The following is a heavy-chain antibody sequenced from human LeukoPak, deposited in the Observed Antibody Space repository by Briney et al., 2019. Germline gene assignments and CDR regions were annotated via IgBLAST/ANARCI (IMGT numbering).Heavy chain of an antibody. D-gene: IGHD6-6*01. V-gene: IGHV3-73*01. CDR2: IRSKANSYAT. J-gene: IGHJ4*02. Sequence: GGSLRLSCAASGFTFSGSAMHWVRQDSGKGLEWVGRIRSKANSYATAYAASVKGRFTISRDDSKNTAYLQMNSLKTEDTAVYYCTIQYSSSSDGPRDYWGQGTLVTVSS. CDR3: TIQYSSSSDGPRDY. CDR1: GFTFSGSA.